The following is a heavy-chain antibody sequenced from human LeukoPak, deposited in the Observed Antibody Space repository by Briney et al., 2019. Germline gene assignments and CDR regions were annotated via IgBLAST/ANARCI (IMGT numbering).Heavy chain of an antibody. CDR3: AREGDSSSYSWFAFDI. D-gene: IGHD6-13*01. CDR2: ISSSSSYI. J-gene: IGHJ3*02. Sequence: PGGSLRLSCAASGFTFSSYSMNWVRQAPGKGLEWVSSISSSSSYIYYADSVKGRLTISRDNAKNSLYLQMNSLRAEDTAVYYCAREGDSSSYSWFAFDIWGQGTMVTVSS. CDR1: GFTFSSYS. V-gene: IGHV3-21*01.